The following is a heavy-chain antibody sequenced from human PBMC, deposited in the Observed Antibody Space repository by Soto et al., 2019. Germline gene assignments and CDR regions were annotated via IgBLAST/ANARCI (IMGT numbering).Heavy chain of an antibody. CDR1: GFTFSSYG. CDR3: AKGHPYDSSGYLGY. J-gene: IGHJ4*02. V-gene: IGHV3-30*18. Sequence: QVQLVESGGGVVQSGRSLRLSCAASGFTFSSYGMHWVRQAPGKGLEWVAVISYDGSNKYYADSVKGRFTISRDNSKNTLYLQMNSLRAEDTAVYYCAKGHPYDSSGYLGYWGQGTLVTVSS. CDR2: ISYDGSNK. D-gene: IGHD3-22*01.